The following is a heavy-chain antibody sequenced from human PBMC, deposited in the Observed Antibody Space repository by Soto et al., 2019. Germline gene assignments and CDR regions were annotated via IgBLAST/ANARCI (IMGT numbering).Heavy chain of an antibody. V-gene: IGHV3-23*01. D-gene: IGHD1-1*01. Sequence: EVQLLESGGGLVQPGGSLRLSCAASGFTVSTYGVTWVRQAPGKGLEWVSGFTGVIGTTHYADSVKGRFTITRDNSNNTVYLQMNSLRVEDPAVYYCARWNGYGDYWGRGTLVTVS. CDR3: ARWNGYGDY. CDR1: GFTVSTYG. J-gene: IGHJ4*02. CDR2: FTGVIGTT.